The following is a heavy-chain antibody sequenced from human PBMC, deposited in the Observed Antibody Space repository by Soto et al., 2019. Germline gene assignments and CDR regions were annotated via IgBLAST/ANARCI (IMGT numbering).Heavy chain of an antibody. CDR3: ARDRSDDINSFDAFDI. V-gene: IGHV4-61*01. J-gene: IGHJ3*02. CDR2: IYHSGST. D-gene: IGHD1-1*01. Sequence: PSETLSLTCTVSGGSVSIGSHYWSWIRQPPGKGLEWIAYIYHSGSTDYNPSLKSRVSISVDLSKNQFSLRLDSVTAADTAVYYCARDRSDDINSFDAFDIWGPATMVTVSS. CDR1: GGSVSIGSHY.